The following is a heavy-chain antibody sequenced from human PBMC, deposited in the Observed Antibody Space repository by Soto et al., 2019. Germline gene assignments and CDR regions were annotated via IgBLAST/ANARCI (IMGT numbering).Heavy chain of an antibody. CDR3: ARKLELRGSYYYYYDMDV. Sequence: GASVKVSCKASGYTFTDYYMHWVRQAPGQGLEWMGWINPNSGGTNYAQKFQGRVTMTRDTSISTAYMGLSRLRSDDTAVYYCARKLELRGSYYYYYDMDVWGQGTTVTVS. CDR1: GYTFTDYY. CDR2: INPNSGGT. J-gene: IGHJ6*02. D-gene: IGHD1-7*01. V-gene: IGHV1-2*02.